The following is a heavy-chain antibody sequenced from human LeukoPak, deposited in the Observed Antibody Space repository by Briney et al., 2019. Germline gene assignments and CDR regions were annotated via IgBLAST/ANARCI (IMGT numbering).Heavy chain of an antibody. D-gene: IGHD3-22*01. CDR2: IYYSGST. V-gene: IGHV4-30-4*01. CDR1: GASIRSGDYY. J-gene: IGHJ3*02. Sequence: SETLSLTCTVSGASIRSGDYYWSWIRQPPGKGLEWIGYIYYSGSTYYNPSLKSRVTISVDTSKNQFSLKLSSVTAADTAVYYCARDHVVVVPHAFDIWGQGTMVTVSS. CDR3: ARDHVVVVPHAFDI.